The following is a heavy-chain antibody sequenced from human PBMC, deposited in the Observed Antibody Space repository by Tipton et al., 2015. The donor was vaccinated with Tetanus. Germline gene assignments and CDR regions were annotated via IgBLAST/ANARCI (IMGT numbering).Heavy chain of an antibody. D-gene: IGHD1-26*01. CDR3: ARVTGGSYEDAPPDY. CDR2: IIPILGIA. V-gene: IGHV1-69*09. J-gene: IGHJ4*02. CDR1: GGTFSSYA. Sequence: QLVQSGAEVKKPGSSVKVSCKASGGTFSSYAISWVRQAPGQGLEWMGRIIPILGIANYAQKFQGRVTITADKSTSTAYMELSSLRSEDTAVYYCARVTGGSYEDAPPDYWGQGTLVTVSP.